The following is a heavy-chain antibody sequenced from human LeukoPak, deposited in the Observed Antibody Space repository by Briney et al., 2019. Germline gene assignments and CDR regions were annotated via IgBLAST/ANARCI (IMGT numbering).Heavy chain of an antibody. J-gene: IGHJ6*04. V-gene: IGHV1-24*01. CDR3: ATTSMVRGVYYYYYYGMDV. CDR1: GYTLTELS. CDR2: FDLEDGET. D-gene: IGHD3-10*01. Sequence: ASVKVCCSVSGYTLTELSMNWVRQAPGQGLEWMGGFDLEDGETIYAQKFQGRVTMTEDTSTDTAYMELSSLRSEDTAVYYCATTSMVRGVYYYYYYGMDVWAKGTTVSVSS.